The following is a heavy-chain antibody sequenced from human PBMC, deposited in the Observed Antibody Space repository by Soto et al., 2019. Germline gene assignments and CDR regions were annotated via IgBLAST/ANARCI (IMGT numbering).Heavy chain of an antibody. V-gene: IGHV1-18*01. CDR3: ARAGLTTLELATTY. J-gene: IGHJ4*01. CDR1: GYTFTSYG. D-gene: IGHD5-12*01. Sequence: ASVKVSCKASGYTFTSYGISWVRQAPGQGLEWMGWISAYNGNTNYAQKLQGRVTMTTDTSTSTAYMELRSLRSDDTAVYHCARAGLTTLELATTYWGQGTLVTVSS. CDR2: ISAYNGNT.